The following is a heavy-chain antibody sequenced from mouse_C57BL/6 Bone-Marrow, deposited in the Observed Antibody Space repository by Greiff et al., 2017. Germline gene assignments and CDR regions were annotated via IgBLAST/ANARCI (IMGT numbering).Heavy chain of an antibody. CDR2: IYPRSGNT. Sequence: QVQLQQSGAELARPGASVKLSCKAPGYTFTSYGISWVKQRTGQGLEWIGGIYPRSGNTYYNEKFKGKATLTADKSSSTAYMELRSLTSEDSAVYCCVNFDGYYVDNYFDYWGQGTTLTVSS. V-gene: IGHV1-81*01. D-gene: IGHD2-3*01. CDR1: GYTFTSYG. J-gene: IGHJ2*01. CDR3: VNFDGYYVDNYFDY.